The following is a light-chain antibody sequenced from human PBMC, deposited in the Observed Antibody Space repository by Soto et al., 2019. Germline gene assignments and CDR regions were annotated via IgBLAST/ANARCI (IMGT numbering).Light chain of an antibody. V-gene: IGLV2-23*01. CDR3: CSYAGSSFYV. Sequence: VLTQPASVSGSPGQSITISCTGTSSDVGNYNLVSWYQQHPGKAPKLMIYEGTKRPSGVSNRFSGSKSGNTASLTISGLQAEDEADYYCCSYAGSSFYVFGTGTKVTVL. CDR1: SSDVGNYNL. CDR2: EGT. J-gene: IGLJ1*01.